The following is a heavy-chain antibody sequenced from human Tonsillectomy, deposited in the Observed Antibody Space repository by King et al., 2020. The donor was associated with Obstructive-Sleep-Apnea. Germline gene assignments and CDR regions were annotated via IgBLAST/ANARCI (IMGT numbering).Heavy chain of an antibody. CDR1: GFSLSTSGVG. Sequence: TLKECGPTLVKPPQTLTLTCTFSGFSLSTSGVGVGWIRQPPGKALEWLALIYWNDDKRYSPSLKSRLTITKDTSKNQVVLTMTNMDPVDTATYYCAHSPDGSNYYDSSGYRMYYFDYWGQGTLVTVSS. CDR2: IYWNDDK. CDR3: AHSPDGSNYYDSSGYRMYYFDY. V-gene: IGHV2-5*01. D-gene: IGHD3-22*01. J-gene: IGHJ4*02.